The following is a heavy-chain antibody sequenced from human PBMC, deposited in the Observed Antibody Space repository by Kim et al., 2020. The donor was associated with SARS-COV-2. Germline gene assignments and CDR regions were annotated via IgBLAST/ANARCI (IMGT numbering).Heavy chain of an antibody. J-gene: IGHJ4*02. CDR3: AKDTGSSGWYSSFDY. CDR2: ISWNSGSI. V-gene: IGHV3-9*01. CDR1: GFTFDDYA. D-gene: IGHD6-19*01. Sequence: GGSLRLSCAASGFTFDDYAMHWVRQAPGKGLEWVSGISWNSGSIGYADSVKGRFTISRDNAKNSLYLQMNSLRAEDTALYYCAKDTGSSGWYSSFDYWGQGTLVTVSS.